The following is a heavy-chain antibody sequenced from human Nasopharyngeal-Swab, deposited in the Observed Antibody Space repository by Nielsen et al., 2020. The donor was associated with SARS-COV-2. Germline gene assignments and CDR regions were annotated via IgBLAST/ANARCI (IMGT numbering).Heavy chain of an antibody. CDR2: ISSSSSYI. Sequence: RQPPGQGLEWVSSISSSSSYIYYADSVKGRFTISRDNAKNSLYLQMNSLRAEDTAVYYCARERGSSWYYFDYWGQGTLVTVSS. CDR3: ARERGSSWYYFDY. D-gene: IGHD6-13*01. V-gene: IGHV3-21*01. J-gene: IGHJ4*02.